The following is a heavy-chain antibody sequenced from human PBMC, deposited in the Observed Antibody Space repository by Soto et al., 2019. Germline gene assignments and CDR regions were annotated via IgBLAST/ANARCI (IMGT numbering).Heavy chain of an antibody. V-gene: IGHV3-23*01. CDR3: AKDLYSSSWERKYYFDH. D-gene: IGHD6-13*01. CDR1: GFIFNSYR. CDR2: TSSSSGST. Sequence: EVQLLESGGGLVQPGWSLRLSCAASGFIFNSYRMSWVRQAPGKGLQWVASTSSSSGSTDYADSLKGRFTISRDNSKNTLYLQMNSLRAEDTAVYFCAKDLYSSSWERKYYFDHWGQGTRVTVSS. J-gene: IGHJ5*02.